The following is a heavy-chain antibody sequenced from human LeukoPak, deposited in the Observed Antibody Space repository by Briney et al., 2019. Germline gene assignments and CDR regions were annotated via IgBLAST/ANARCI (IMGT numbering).Heavy chain of an antibody. D-gene: IGHD5-18*01. CDR1: GFTVSSNY. V-gene: IGHV3-53*01. CDR2: IYSDGRI. J-gene: IGHJ4*02. Sequence: GGSLRLSCAASGFTVSSNYMSWVRQAPGKGLEWVSVIYSDGRIHYADSVKGRFTISRDDSKNTLYLQMNSLRAEDTAAYYCARESGYSYGLAGFFDYWGQGTLVTVSS. CDR3: ARESGYSYGLAGFFDY.